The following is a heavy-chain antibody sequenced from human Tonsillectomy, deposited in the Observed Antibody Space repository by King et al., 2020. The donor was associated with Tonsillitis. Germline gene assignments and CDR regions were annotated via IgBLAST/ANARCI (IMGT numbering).Heavy chain of an antibody. D-gene: IGHD3-9*01. Sequence: VQLQESGPGLVKPSGTLSLTCAVSGGSISSSNWWSWVRQPPGKGLEWIGEIYHSGSTNYNPSLKSRVTISVDKSKNQFSLKLSSVTAADTAVYYCARIYDILTGYYEGYYSYMDAWGKGTTVTVSS. CDR2: IYHSGST. CDR3: ARIYDILTGYYEGYYSYMDA. J-gene: IGHJ6*03. CDR1: GGSISSSNW. V-gene: IGHV4-4*02.